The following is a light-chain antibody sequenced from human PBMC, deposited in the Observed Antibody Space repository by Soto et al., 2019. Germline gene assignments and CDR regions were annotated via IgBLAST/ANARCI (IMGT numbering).Light chain of an antibody. J-gene: IGLJ2*01. Sequence: QLVLTQPPSASGTPGQTVSISCSGSSSNIGSNPINWYQHLPGTAPKLLIYNSNQRPSGVPDRFSGSESGSSAFLAISGLQSGDEADYYCATWDDSLNGVVFGGGTKVTVL. CDR2: NSN. CDR3: ATWDDSLNGVV. V-gene: IGLV1-44*01. CDR1: SSNIGSNP.